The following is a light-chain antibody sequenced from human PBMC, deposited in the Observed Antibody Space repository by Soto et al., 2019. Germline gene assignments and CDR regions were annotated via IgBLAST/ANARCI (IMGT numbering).Light chain of an antibody. J-gene: IGKJ5*01. CDR3: QQSLRTLLT. CDR1: QSISGY. V-gene: IGKV1-39*01. CDR2: GAS. Sequence: DIQMTESPFSLSASVGDRVTIPCRASQSISGYLNWYKQTPGTAPKVMISGASTLHKGVPSRFSRRGSGTEFTLTISSLTPEDVATYYCQQSLRTLLTFGGGTRLQIK.